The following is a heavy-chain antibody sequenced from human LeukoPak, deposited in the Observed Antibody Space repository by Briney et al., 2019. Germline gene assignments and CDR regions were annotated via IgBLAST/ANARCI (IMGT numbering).Heavy chain of an antibody. J-gene: IGHJ3*02. CDR2: IYYSGST. Sequence: IPSETLSLTCTVSGGSVSSGSYYWSWIRQPPGKGLEWIRYIYYSGSTNYNPSLKSRVTISVDTSKNQLSLKLSSVTAADTAVYHCASPYYDILTGYYDAFDIWGQGTMVTVSS. D-gene: IGHD3-9*01. V-gene: IGHV4-61*01. CDR1: GGSVSSGSYY. CDR3: ASPYYDILTGYYDAFDI.